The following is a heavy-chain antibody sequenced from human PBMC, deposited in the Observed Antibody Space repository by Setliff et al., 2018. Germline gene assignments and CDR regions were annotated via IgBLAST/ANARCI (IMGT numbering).Heavy chain of an antibody. CDR2: IHHSGKA. CDR1: GFSISSCYY. J-gene: IGHJ5*02. V-gene: IGHV4-38-2*01. D-gene: IGHD3-22*01. Sequence: SQTLSLTCAVSGFSISSCYYWGWIRQPPGKGLEWIVNIHHSGKAYYNPYLKSRVTMSVDTSKDHVSLKLSSVTAADTAVYYCARAHTWSLPNDNSGYPGWGDPWDQGTLVTV. CDR3: ARAHTWSLPNDNSGYPGWGDP.